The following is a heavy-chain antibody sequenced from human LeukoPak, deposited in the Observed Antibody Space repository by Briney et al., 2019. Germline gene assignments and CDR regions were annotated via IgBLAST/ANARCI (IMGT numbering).Heavy chain of an antibody. CDR3: AKDLILRSSWYGSYFDY. V-gene: IGHV3-48*03. Sequence: PGGSLRLSCAASGFTFSSYEMNWVRQAPGKGLEWVSYISSSGSTIYYADSVKGRFTISRDDSKNTLFLQMNSLRAEDTAVYYCAKDLILRSSWYGSYFDYWGQGTLVTVSS. J-gene: IGHJ4*02. D-gene: IGHD6-13*01. CDR2: ISSSGSTI. CDR1: GFTFSSYE.